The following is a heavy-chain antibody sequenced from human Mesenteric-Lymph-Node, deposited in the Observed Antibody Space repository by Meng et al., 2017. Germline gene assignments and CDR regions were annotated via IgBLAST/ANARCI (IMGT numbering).Heavy chain of an antibody. CDR1: GDSVSSNSAA. CDR3: ASWYFNY. Sequence: HVQLQQSGPVLVEPSQTLSLTCAISGDSVSSNSAAWHWIRQPPSRGLEWLGMTCYRSKWYYDYAVSVKSRITINPDTSRNQFSLQLNSVTPEDTAVYYCASWYFNYWGQGTLVTVSS. CDR2: TCYRSKWYY. J-gene: IGHJ4*02. V-gene: IGHV6-1*01.